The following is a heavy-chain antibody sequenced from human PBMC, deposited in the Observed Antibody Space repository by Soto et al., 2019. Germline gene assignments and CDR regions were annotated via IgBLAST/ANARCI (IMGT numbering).Heavy chain of an antibody. CDR2: IDPSDSYT. J-gene: IGHJ6*02. CDR3: ARNMVRGVTKVYYYYGMDV. D-gene: IGHD3-10*01. CDR1: GYSFTSYW. V-gene: IGHV5-10-1*01. Sequence: PGESLKISCKGSGYSFTSYWISWVRQMPGKGLEWMGRIDPSDSYTNYSPSFQGHVTISADKSISTAYLQWSSLKASDTAMYYCARNMVRGVTKVYYYYGMDVWGQGTTVTVSS.